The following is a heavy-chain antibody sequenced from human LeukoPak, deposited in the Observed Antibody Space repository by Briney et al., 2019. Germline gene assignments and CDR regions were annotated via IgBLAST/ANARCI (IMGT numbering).Heavy chain of an antibody. CDR3: ARGPAAAIDY. D-gene: IGHD2-2*01. CDR2: ICGRGTTK. Sequence: GGSLRLSCIASGFNFNTYEMNWVRQAPGKGLEWVSYICGRGTTKYYADSVKGRFTISRDNAKNSLYLRMNSLRDEDTAVYYCARGPAAAIDYWGQGTLVTVSS. CDR1: GFNFNTYE. J-gene: IGHJ4*02. V-gene: IGHV3-48*03.